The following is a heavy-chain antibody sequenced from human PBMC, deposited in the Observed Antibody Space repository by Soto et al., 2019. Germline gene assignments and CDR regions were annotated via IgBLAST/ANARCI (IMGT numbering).Heavy chain of an antibody. CDR2: VYYSGST. Sequence: SETLSLTCNVSGGSISSYYWSWIRQPPGKGLEWIGYVYYSGSTNYNPSLKSRVTISVDTSKNQFSLKLSSVTAADTAVYYCARHPTVTEYYFDYWGQGTLVSVSS. CDR3: ARHPTVTEYYFDY. D-gene: IGHD4-17*01. J-gene: IGHJ4*02. CDR1: GGSISSYY. V-gene: IGHV4-59*08.